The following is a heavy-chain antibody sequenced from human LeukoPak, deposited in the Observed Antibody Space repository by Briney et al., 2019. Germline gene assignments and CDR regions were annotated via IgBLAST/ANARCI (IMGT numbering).Heavy chain of an antibody. Sequence: GGSLRLSCAASGFTFSPHAMHWVRQAPGKGLKWVAVISSDGSDKYYADSVQGRFTISRDNSKNTLYLQMNSLRAEDTAVYYCAAGYSYAYWGQGTLVTVSS. CDR3: AAGYSYAY. CDR1: GFTFSPHA. CDR2: ISSDGSDK. J-gene: IGHJ4*02. V-gene: IGHV3-30-3*01. D-gene: IGHD5-18*01.